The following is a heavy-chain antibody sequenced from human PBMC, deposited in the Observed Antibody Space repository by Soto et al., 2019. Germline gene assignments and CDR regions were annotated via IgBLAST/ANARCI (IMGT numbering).Heavy chain of an antibody. Sequence: NPSETLSLTCTVSGGSISSGDYYWSWIRQPPEKGLEWIGYIYYSGSTYYNPSLKSRVTISVDTSKNQFSLKLSSVTAADTAVYYCARLTPGYSSGWFIDYWGQGTLVTVSS. CDR3: ARLTPGYSSGWFIDY. CDR2: IYYSGST. J-gene: IGHJ4*02. V-gene: IGHV4-30-4*01. CDR1: GGSISSGDYY. D-gene: IGHD6-19*01.